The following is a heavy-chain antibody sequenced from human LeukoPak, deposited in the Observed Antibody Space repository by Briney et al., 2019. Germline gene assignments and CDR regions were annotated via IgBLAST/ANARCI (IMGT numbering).Heavy chain of an antibody. CDR3: ARTTHAFDI. CDR1: GFSFSSYE. Sequence: GGSLRLSCAASGFSFSSYEMNWVRQAPGKGLEWVSYISASGTTIYYADSVKGRFTISRDDAEKSLYLQMNSLRAEDTAVYYCARTTHAFDIWGQGTLVTVSS. J-gene: IGHJ3*02. CDR2: ISASGTTI. V-gene: IGHV3-48*03. D-gene: IGHD1-1*01.